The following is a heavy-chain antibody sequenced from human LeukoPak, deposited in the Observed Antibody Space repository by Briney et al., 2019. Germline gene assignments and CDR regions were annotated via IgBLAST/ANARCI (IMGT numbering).Heavy chain of an antibody. CDR3: ARLGNYYYYYMDV. J-gene: IGHJ6*03. CDR1: AFTVSSNY. Sequence: GGSLRLSWAAAAFTVSSNYMSWVRQAEGKGLEWVSVIYSGGSTYYADSVKGRFTISRDNSKNTLYLQMNSLRAEDTAVYYCARLGNYYYYYMDVWGKGTTVSVSS. V-gene: IGHV3-53*01. CDR2: IYSGGST. D-gene: IGHD6-13*01.